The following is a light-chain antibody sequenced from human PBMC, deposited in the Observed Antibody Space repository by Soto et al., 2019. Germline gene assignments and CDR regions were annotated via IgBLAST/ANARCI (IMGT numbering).Light chain of an antibody. J-gene: IGKJ1*01. V-gene: IGKV1-6*01. CDR2: AAS. CDR3: LQDFNYPWT. Sequence: IQMTQSPSTLSAYVGDRVTIPCRASQSISNWLAWYQQKPGQAPKILIYAASTLQSGVPSRFSGSGAGTHFTLTISSLQPEDSATYYCLQDFNYPWTFGQGTKVDNK. CDR1: QSISNW.